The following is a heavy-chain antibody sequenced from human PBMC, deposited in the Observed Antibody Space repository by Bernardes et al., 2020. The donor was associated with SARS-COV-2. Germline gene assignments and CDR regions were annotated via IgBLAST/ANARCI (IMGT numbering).Heavy chain of an antibody. V-gene: IGHV3-33*01. CDR1: GFTFSSYG. Sequence: GGSLRLSRAASGFTFSSYGMHWVRQAPGKGLEWVAVIWYDGSNKYYADSVKGRFTISRDNSKNTLYLQMNSLRAEDTAVYYCARDGGLRWSTDYWGQGTLVTVSS. D-gene: IGHD4-17*01. CDR3: ARDGGLRWSTDY. CDR2: IWYDGSNK. J-gene: IGHJ4*02.